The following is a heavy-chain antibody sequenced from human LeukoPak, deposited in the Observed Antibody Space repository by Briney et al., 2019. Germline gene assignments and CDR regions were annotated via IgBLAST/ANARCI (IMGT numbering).Heavy chain of an antibody. CDR2: IYYSGST. Sequence: VKPSETLSLTCTVSGGSISSSTYYWGWIRQPPGKGLEWIASIYYSGSTYYNPSLKSRVTISVDTSENQFSLKLSSVTAADTAVYYCARHEFGYYDSSYYFDSWGQGTLVTVSS. D-gene: IGHD3-22*01. CDR3: ARHEFGYYDSSYYFDS. CDR1: GGSISSSTYY. V-gene: IGHV4-39*01. J-gene: IGHJ4*02.